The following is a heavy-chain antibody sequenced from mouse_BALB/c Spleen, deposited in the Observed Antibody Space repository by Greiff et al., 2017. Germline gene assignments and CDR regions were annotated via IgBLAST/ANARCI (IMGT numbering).Heavy chain of an antibody. CDR2: INPSTGYT. V-gene: IGHV1-7*01. Sequence: VQLQQSGAELAKPGASVKMSCKASGYTFTSYWMHWVKQRPGQGLEWIGYINPSTGYTEYNQKFKDKATLTADKSSSTAYMQLSSLTSEDSAVYYCARSGLRYPFDYWGQGTTLTVSP. J-gene: IGHJ2*01. CDR1: GYTFTSYW. CDR3: ARSGLRYPFDY. D-gene: IGHD1-1*01.